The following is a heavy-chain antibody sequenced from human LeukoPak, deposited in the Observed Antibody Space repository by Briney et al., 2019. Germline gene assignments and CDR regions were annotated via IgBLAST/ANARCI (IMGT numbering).Heavy chain of an antibody. CDR3: ARVPVSRGPSGWFDP. V-gene: IGHV6-1*01. J-gene: IGHJ5*02. CDR2: TYYRSKWYN. CDR1: GDSVSSNSAA. Sequence: SQTLSLTCAISGDSVSSNSAAWNWIRQSPSRGLEWLGRTYYRSKWYNDSAVSVKSRITINPATSKNQFSLQLNSVTPEDTAVYYCARVPVSRGPSGWFDPWGQGTLVTVSS. D-gene: IGHD1-14*01.